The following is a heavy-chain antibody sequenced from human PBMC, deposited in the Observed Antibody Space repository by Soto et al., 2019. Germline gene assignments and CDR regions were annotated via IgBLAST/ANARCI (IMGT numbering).Heavy chain of an antibody. Sequence: VQLVESGGGVVQPGRSLRLSCAASGFTLSSFATHWVRQAPGKGLECVAVISYDESKKYYADSVKGRFTISRDNSKNTLYLQMNSLRAEDTAVYYCAKVVYYYDSGDFYGYFQHWGQGTLVTVSS. J-gene: IGHJ1*01. CDR1: GFTLSSFA. CDR3: AKVVYYYDSGDFYGYFQH. CDR2: ISYDESKK. V-gene: IGHV3-30*18. D-gene: IGHD3-22*01.